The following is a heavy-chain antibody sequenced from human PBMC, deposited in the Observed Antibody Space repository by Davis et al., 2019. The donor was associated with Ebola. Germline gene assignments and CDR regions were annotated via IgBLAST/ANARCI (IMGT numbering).Heavy chain of an antibody. D-gene: IGHD3-10*01. CDR1: GGTFSSYA. CDR2: IIPIFGTA. V-gene: IGHV1-69*13. Sequence: SVKVSCKASGGTFSSYAISWVRQAPGQGLEWMGGIIPIFGTANYAQKFQGRVTITADESTSTAYMELSSLRSEDTAVYYCAREGGITMVQSLDYWGQGTTVTVSS. J-gene: IGHJ4*02. CDR3: AREGGITMVQSLDY.